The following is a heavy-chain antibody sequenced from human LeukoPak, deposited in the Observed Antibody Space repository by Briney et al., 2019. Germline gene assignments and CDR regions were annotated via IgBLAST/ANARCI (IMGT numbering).Heavy chain of an antibody. V-gene: IGHV3-23*01. CDR2: IYSGAGPK. J-gene: IGHJ4*02. Sequence: GGSLRLSCAASGLTFSDYTVNWVRQAPGKGLEWISNIYSGAGPKYYADSVKGRFTISRDDSKNTLYLQMNSLRAEDTAVYYCAKFYDILTGYFDYWGQGTLVTVSS. D-gene: IGHD3-9*01. CDR1: GLTFSDYT. CDR3: AKFYDILTGYFDY.